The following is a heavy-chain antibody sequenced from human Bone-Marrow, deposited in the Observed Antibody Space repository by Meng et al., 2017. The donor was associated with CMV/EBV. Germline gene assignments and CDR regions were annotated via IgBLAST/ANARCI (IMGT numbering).Heavy chain of an antibody. D-gene: IGHD1-14*01. CDR3: ARGGESYGPEYYYYGMDV. Sequence: SETLSLTCAVYGGSFSGYYRSWIRQPPGKGLEWIGEINHSGSTNYNPSLKSRVTISVDTSKNQFSLKLSSVTAADTAVYYCARGGESYGPEYYYYGMDVWGQGTTVTVSS. V-gene: IGHV4-34*01. CDR2: INHSGST. J-gene: IGHJ6*02. CDR1: GGSFSGYY.